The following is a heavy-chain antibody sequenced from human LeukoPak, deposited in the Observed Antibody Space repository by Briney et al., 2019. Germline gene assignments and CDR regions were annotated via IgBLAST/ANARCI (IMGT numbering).Heavy chain of an antibody. CDR2: IYTSGST. D-gene: IGHD3-10*01. CDR1: GGSISSYY. V-gene: IGHV4-4*07. J-gene: IGHJ6*03. Sequence: SETLSLTCTVSGGSISSYYWSWIRQPAGKGLEWIGRIYTSGSTNYNPSLKSRVTMSVDTSKNQFSLKLSSVTAADTAVYYCARGNGSGSYYNVPYYYYMDVWGKGTTVTISS. CDR3: ARGNGSGSYYNVPYYYYMDV.